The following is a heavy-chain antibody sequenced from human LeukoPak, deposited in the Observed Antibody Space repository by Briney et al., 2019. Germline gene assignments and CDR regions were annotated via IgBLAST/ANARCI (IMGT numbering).Heavy chain of an antibody. CDR1: GGPIRSYY. J-gene: IGHJ4*02. CDR3: AREGKGYYYGSGSYYYYYFDY. CDR2: IYYSGST. V-gene: IGHV4-59*12. Sequence: SETLSLTCTVSGGPIRSYYWSWIRQSPGKGLEWLGYIYYSGSTNYNPSLKSRVTISVDTSKNQFSLKLSSVTAADTAVYYCAREGKGYYYGSGSYYYYYFDYWGQGTLVTVSS. D-gene: IGHD3-10*01.